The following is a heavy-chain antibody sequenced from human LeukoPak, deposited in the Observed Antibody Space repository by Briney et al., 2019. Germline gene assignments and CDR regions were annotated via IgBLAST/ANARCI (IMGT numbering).Heavy chain of an antibody. Sequence: PGGSLRLSCAASGLTFNNAWMSWVRQAPGKGLEWVGRIKSKSGGGATDYPAPMKGRFTISRDDSKTTLYLQMNSLKTEDTAVYYCATLYSDYPAIFHFWGRGTLVTASS. CDR3: ATLYSDYPAIFHF. D-gene: IGHD4-11*01. J-gene: IGHJ4*02. CDR2: IKSKSGGGAT. CDR1: GLTFNNAW. V-gene: IGHV3-15*01.